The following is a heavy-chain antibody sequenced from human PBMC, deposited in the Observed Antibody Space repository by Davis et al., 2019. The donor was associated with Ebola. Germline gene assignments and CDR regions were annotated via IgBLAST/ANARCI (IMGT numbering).Heavy chain of an antibody. CDR3: ARQGYYVLYGMDV. D-gene: IGHD3-10*02. CDR2: IYYSGST. Sequence: GSLRLSCTVSGGSISSYYWSWIRQPPGKGLEWIGYIYYSGSTNYNPSLKSRVTISVDTSKNQFSLKLSSVTAADTAVYYCARQGYYVLYGMDVWGQGTTVTVSS. CDR1: GGSISSYY. V-gene: IGHV4-59*08. J-gene: IGHJ6*02.